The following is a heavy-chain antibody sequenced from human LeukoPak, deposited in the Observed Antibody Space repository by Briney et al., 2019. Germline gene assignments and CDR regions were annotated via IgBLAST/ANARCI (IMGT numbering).Heavy chain of an antibody. CDR3: AKILGSGVWYGFDI. D-gene: IGHD2-21*01. J-gene: IGHJ3*02. V-gene: IGHV4-4*09. CDR2: IYTTGRT. CDR1: GGPIGGDY. Sequence: SETLSLTCSVSGGPIGGDYRSWIRQPPGKALEWIGYIYTTGRTNYNPSLKSRVTISVDTSKNQFSLKLNSVTAADTAVYYCAKILGSGVWYGFDIWGQGTMVTVSS.